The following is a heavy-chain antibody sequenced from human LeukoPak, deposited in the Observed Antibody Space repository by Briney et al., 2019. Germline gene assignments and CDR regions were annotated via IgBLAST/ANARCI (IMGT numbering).Heavy chain of an antibody. Sequence: ASVKVSCKASGYTFTSYGISWVRQAPGQGLEWMGWISAYNGNTNYAQKLQGRVTMTTDTSTSTAYMELRSLRSDDTAVYYCARAALKPLGPYGGNSTPLQDYWGQGTLVTVSS. CDR1: GYTFTSYG. V-gene: IGHV1-18*01. CDR2: ISAYNGNT. J-gene: IGHJ4*02. D-gene: IGHD4-23*01. CDR3: ARAALKPLGPYGGNSTPLQDY.